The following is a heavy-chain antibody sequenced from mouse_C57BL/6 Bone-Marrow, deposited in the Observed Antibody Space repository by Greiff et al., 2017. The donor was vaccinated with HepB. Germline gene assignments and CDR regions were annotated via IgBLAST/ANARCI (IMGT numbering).Heavy chain of an antibody. J-gene: IGHJ2*01. CDR3: ALYYYGSSYGY. CDR2: ISSGGSYT. Sequence: DVMLVESGGDLVKPGGSLKLSCAASGFTFSSYGMSWVRQTPDKRLEWVATISSGGSYTYYPDSVKGRFTISRDNAKNTLYLQMSSLKSEDTAMYYCALYYYGSSYGYWGQGTTLTVSS. D-gene: IGHD1-1*01. CDR1: GFTFSSYG. V-gene: IGHV5-6*02.